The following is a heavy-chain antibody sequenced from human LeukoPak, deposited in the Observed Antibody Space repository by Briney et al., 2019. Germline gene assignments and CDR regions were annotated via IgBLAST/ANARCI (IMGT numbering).Heavy chain of an antibody. Sequence: PGGSLRLSCAASGFSVSNNYMSWVRQAPGKGLEWVSVIYSGGSTFYADSVKGRFTISRDNSKNTLYLQMNSLRAEDTAVYYCAKGLAVAGTADYWGQGTLVTVSS. J-gene: IGHJ4*02. CDR2: IYSGGST. CDR3: AKGLAVAGTADY. V-gene: IGHV3-66*01. D-gene: IGHD6-19*01. CDR1: GFSVSNNY.